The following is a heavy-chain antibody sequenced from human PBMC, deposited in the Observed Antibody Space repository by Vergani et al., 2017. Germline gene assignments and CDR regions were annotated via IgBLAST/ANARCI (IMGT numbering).Heavy chain of an antibody. CDR2: VFYGGRT. D-gene: IGHD2-21*01. V-gene: IGHV4-39*01. CDR3: ARHISVVRPSSMTAFDY. Sequence: QMQLQESGPGLVKASETLSLTCTVSGDSIISRSYYWGWIRQPPGKGLEWIGTVFYGGRTSYNPSLKSRVTLSLDTSKKQISLHLTSVTAADTAVYYCARHISVVRPSSMTAFDYWGQGTLVTVSS. J-gene: IGHJ4*02. CDR1: GDSIISRSYY.